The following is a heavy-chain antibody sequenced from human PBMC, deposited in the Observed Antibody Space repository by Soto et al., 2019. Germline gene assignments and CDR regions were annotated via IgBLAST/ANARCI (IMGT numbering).Heavy chain of an antibody. CDR2: IDPSDSQT. J-gene: IGHJ4*02. D-gene: IGHD3-22*01. CDR3: ARQIYDSDTGPNFQYYFDS. V-gene: IGHV5-10-1*01. Sequence: GGSLKISCKGSGYSFAGYWIAWVRQKPGKGLEWMGRIDPSDSQTYYSPSFRGHVTISVTKSITTVFLQWSSLRASDTAMYYCARQIYDSDTGPNFQYYFDSWGQGTPVPVSS. CDR1: GYSFAGYW.